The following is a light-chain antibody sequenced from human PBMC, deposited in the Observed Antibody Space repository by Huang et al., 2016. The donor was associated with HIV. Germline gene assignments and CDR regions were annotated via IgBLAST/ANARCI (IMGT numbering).Light chain of an antibody. CDR1: QSVGSY. CDR2: NTS. Sequence: EIVLTQSPATLSLSPGERATLSCRASQSVGSYLAWYQQKPGQAPRLLIYNTSNSATGIPARFSGGGSGTDFTLTISSPEPEDFAVYYCQQRSNWPITFGQGTRLEI. CDR3: QQRSNWPIT. J-gene: IGKJ5*01. V-gene: IGKV3-11*01.